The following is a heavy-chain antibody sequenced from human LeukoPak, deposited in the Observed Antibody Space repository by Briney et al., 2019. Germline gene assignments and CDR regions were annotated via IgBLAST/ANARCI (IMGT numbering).Heavy chain of an antibody. CDR3: AREGFGELGIDY. Sequence: SETLSLTCTVSGGSISSYYWSWIRQPPGKGLEWIGYIYYSGSTNYNPSLKSRVTISVDTSKKQFSLKLSSVTAADTAVYYCAREGFGELGIDYWGQGTLVTVSS. CDR1: GGSISSYY. V-gene: IGHV4-59*01. D-gene: IGHD3-10*01. CDR2: IYYSGST. J-gene: IGHJ4*02.